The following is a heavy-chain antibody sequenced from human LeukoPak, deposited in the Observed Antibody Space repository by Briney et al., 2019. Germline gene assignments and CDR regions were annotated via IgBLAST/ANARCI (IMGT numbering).Heavy chain of an antibody. CDR2: ISGDGGST. CDR1: GFNFEDYA. V-gene: IGHV3-43*02. CDR3: AKDIGRFLEWLSLDY. D-gene: IGHD3-3*01. J-gene: IGHJ4*02. Sequence: GGSLRLSCAPSGFNFEDYAMHWVRQAPGRGLEWVSLISGDGGSTYYADSVKGRFTISRDNSKNSLYLQMNSLRTEDTALYYCAKDIGRFLEWLSLDYWGQGTLVTVSS.